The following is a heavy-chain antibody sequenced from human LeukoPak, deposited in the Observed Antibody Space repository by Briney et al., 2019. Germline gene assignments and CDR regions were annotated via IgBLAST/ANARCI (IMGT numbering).Heavy chain of an antibody. CDR2: INPNSGGT. CDR1: GYTFTGYY. CDR3: ARSPHILTGENFDY. V-gene: IGHV1-2*02. D-gene: IGHD3-9*01. J-gene: IGHJ4*02. Sequence: ASVKVSCKASGYTFTGYYMHWVRQAPGQGLEWMGWINPNSGGTNYAQKFQDRVSMTRGTSISTAYMHLSRLRSADTAVYYCARSPHILTGENFDYWGQGTLLTVSS.